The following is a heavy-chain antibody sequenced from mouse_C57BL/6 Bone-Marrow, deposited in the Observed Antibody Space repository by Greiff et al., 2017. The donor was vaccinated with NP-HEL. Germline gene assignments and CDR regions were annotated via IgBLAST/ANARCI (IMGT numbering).Heavy chain of an antibody. Sequence: QVQLKQPGAELVRPGSSVKLSCKASGYTFTSYWMHWVKQRPIQGLEWIGNIDPSDSETHYNQKFKDKATLTVDKSSSTAYMQLSSLTSEDSAVYYCAREGNYYGSSYEYFDVWGTGTTVTVSS. V-gene: IGHV1-52*01. CDR1: GYTFTSYW. D-gene: IGHD1-1*01. CDR2: IDPSDSET. CDR3: AREGNYYGSSYEYFDV. J-gene: IGHJ1*03.